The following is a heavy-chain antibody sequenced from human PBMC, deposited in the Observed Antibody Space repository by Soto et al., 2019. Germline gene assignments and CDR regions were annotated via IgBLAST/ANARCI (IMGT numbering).Heavy chain of an antibody. D-gene: IGHD3-3*01. Sequence: ASVKVSCKASGYTFTGYHMHWLRLAPGQGLEWMGWINPNSGGTNYAQKFQGWVTMTRDTSISTAYMELSRLRSDDTAVYYCARDLTIFGVAPEDYYYYYGMDVWGQGTTVTVSS. CDR3: ARDLTIFGVAPEDYYYYYGMDV. CDR2: INPNSGGT. CDR1: GYTFTGYH. V-gene: IGHV1-2*04. J-gene: IGHJ6*02.